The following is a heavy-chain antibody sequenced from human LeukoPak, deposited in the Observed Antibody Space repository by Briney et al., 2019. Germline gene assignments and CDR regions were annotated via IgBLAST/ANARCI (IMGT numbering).Heavy chain of an antibody. J-gene: IGHJ4*02. Sequence: GGSLRLSCAASGFTFSSYSMNWVRQAPGKGLEWVSAISGSGGSTYYADSVKGRFTISRDNSKNTLYLQMNSLRAEDTAVYYCAKGGSDNFDYWGQGTLVTVSS. CDR2: ISGSGGST. V-gene: IGHV3-23*01. CDR3: AKGGSDNFDY. D-gene: IGHD3-10*01. CDR1: GFTFSSYS.